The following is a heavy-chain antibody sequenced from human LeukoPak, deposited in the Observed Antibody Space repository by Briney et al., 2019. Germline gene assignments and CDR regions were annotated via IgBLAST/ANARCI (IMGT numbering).Heavy chain of an antibody. Sequence: SETPSLTCTVSGGSTSSYYWTWIRQPPGEGLEWIGYIYNSRSTNYNPSLNSRATISADASKNQFSLKLNSVTAADTAVYYCARRNVLTEGEAFDIWGQGTMVTVSS. CDR3: ARRNVLTEGEAFDI. V-gene: IGHV4-59*08. CDR1: GGSTSSYY. J-gene: IGHJ3*02. D-gene: IGHD3-9*01. CDR2: IYNSRST.